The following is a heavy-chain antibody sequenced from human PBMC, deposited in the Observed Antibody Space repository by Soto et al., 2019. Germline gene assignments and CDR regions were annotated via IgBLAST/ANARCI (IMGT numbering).Heavy chain of an antibody. J-gene: IGHJ5*02. CDR1: GGSISSSSYY. Sequence: SETLSLTCTVSGGSISSSSYYWGWIRQPPGKGLEWIGSIYYSGSTYYNPSLKSRVTISVDTSKNQFSLKLSSVTAADTAVYYCARLGMVAGWWFDPWGQGTLVTVSS. D-gene: IGHD5-12*01. CDR3: ARLGMVAGWWFDP. CDR2: IYYSGST. V-gene: IGHV4-39*01.